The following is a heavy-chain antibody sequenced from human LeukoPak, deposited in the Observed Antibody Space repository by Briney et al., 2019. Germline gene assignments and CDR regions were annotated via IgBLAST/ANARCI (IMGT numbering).Heavy chain of an antibody. CDR1: GYTFTCCY. J-gene: IGHJ4*02. Sequence: ASVKVSCKASGYTFTCCYMHWVRQAPGQGLEWMGWINPKTGGTNYAQKFQGRVTMTTDTSISTAYMELSRLTSDDTAVYYCARGPPTVITHITRELLYWGQGTLVTVSS. D-gene: IGHD4-23*01. CDR3: ARGPPTVITHITRELLY. V-gene: IGHV1-2*02. CDR2: INPKTGGT.